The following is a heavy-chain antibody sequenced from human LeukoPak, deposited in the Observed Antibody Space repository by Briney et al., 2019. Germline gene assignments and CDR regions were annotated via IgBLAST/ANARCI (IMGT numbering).Heavy chain of an antibody. J-gene: IGHJ1*01. CDR2: ISSSGSTK. V-gene: IGHV3-48*03. CDR1: GFTFSSYE. Sequence: AGGSLRLSCAASGFTFSSYEMNWVRQAPGKGLEWVSYISSSGSTKYYADSVKGRFTISRDNAKNSLYLQMNSLRAEGTAVYFCAVGWEYFQQWGQGTLVTVSS. CDR3: AVGWEYFQQ.